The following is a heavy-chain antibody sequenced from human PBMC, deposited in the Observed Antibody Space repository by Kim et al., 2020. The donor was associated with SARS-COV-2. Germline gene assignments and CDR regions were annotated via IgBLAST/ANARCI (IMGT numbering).Heavy chain of an antibody. V-gene: IGHV3-66*01. CDR2: ST. Sequence: STYSADSVEGRFTISRDDSKNTVYLQMNSLRAEDTAVYFCAREPSTYFDYWGQGTLVTVSS. CDR3: AREPSTYFDY. J-gene: IGHJ4*02.